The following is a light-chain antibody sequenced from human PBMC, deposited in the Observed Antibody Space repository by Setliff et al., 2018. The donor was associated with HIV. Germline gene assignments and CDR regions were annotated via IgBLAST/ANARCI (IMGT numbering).Light chain of an antibody. CDR3: ATWGDSLNGPV. Sequence: QSVLTQTPTVSGAPGQRVTISCSGSSSNIGSNTVSWYQQVPGTAPKLLIYKNNQRPSGVPDRFSGSKSDTSASLDISGLQSEDEADYYCATWGDSLNGPVFGGGTQLTVL. CDR1: SSNIGSNT. J-gene: IGLJ3*02. V-gene: IGLV1-44*01. CDR2: KNN.